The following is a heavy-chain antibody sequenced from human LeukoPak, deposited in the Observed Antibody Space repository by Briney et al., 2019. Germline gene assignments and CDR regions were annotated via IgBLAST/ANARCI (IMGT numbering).Heavy chain of an antibody. CDR3: ARHGYCSGGSCYRGGSLDY. D-gene: IGHD2-15*01. V-gene: IGHV4-59*08. CDR2: IYYGGST. Sequence: SETLSLTCTVSGGSISSYYWSWIRQPPGKGLEWIGYIYYGGSTNYNPSLKSRVTISVDTSKNQFSLKLSSVTAADTAVYYCARHGYCSGGSCYRGGSLDYWGQGTLVTVSS. J-gene: IGHJ4*02. CDR1: GGSISSYY.